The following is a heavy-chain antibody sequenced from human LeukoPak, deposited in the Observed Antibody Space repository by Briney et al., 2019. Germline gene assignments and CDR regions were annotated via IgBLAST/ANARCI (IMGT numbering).Heavy chain of an antibody. D-gene: IGHD6-13*01. J-gene: IGHJ4*02. CDR3: ANTDYSIF. Sequence: GGSLRLSCAASEFTFSSYGMHWVRQAPGKGLEWVAFIRYDGSNKYYADAVKGRFTISRDNSKNTLYLQMDSLRAEDTAVYYCANTDYSIFWGQGTLVTVSS. V-gene: IGHV3-30*02. CDR1: EFTFSSYG. CDR2: IRYDGSNK.